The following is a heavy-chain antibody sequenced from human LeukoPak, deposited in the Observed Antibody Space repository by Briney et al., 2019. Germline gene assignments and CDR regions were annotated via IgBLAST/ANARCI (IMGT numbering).Heavy chain of an antibody. CDR1: GFTFSSYS. D-gene: IGHD1-26*01. Sequence: PGGSLRLSCAASGFTFSSYSMNWVRQAPGKGLEWVSYISVSSSTIYYADSVKGRFTISRDNAKNSLYLRMNSLRDEDTAVYYCARSLGGSYDYWGQGTLVTVSS. V-gene: IGHV3-48*02. CDR3: ARSLGGSYDY. J-gene: IGHJ4*02. CDR2: ISVSSSTI.